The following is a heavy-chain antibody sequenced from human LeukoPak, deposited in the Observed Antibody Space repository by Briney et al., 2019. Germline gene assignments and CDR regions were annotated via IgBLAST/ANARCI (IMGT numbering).Heavy chain of an antibody. J-gene: IGHJ4*02. CDR3: AKDRNDFWSGYFGY. V-gene: IGHV3-23*01. Sequence: PAGSLRLSCAASGFTFSSYAMSWVRQAPGKGLEWVSAISGSGGSTYYADSVKGRFTISRDNSKNTLYLQMNSLRAEDTAVYYCAKDRNDFWSGYFGYWGQGTLVTVSS. CDR1: GFTFSSYA. D-gene: IGHD3-3*01. CDR2: ISGSGGST.